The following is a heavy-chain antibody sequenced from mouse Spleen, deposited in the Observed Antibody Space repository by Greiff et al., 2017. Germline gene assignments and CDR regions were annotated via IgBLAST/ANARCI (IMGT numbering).Heavy chain of an antibody. CDR2: INPNNGGT. D-gene: IGHD2-13*01. CDR1: GYTFTDYN. V-gene: IGHV1-22*01. J-gene: IGHJ3*01. Sequence: EVQLQQSGPELVKPGASVKMSCKASGYTFTDYNMHWVKQSHGKSLEWIGYINPNNGGTSYNQKFKGKATLTVNKSSSTAYMELRSLTSEDSAVYYCARGGYYYGDYVWFAYWGQGTLVTVSA. CDR3: ARGGYYYGDYVWFAY.